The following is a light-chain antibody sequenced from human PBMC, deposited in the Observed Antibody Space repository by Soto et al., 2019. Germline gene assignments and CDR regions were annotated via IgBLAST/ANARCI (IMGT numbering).Light chain of an antibody. CDR2: EGT. CDR1: TSDVGGYNL. Sequence: QSVLTQPASVSGSPGQSITISCSGTTSDVGGYNLVSWYQQHTAKAPKLLIYEGTQRPSGVSSRFSGSKSGNTASLTISGLQAEDEADYYCCSYAINNSYVFGTGTKVTVL. V-gene: IGLV2-23*01. J-gene: IGLJ1*01. CDR3: CSYAINNSYV.